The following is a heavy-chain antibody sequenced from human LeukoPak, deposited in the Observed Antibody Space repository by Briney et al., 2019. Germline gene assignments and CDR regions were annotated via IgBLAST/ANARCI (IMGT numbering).Heavy chain of an antibody. J-gene: IGHJ6*03. CDR1: GGSMKNYY. CDR2: IDYGGNT. D-gene: IGHD2-2*01. V-gene: IGHV4-59*12. CDR3: ARDSNQAVPAAIEGSYYYYYYMDV. Sequence: SETLSLTCSVSGGSMKNYYWRWIPQPPGQGLEWIGYIDYGGNTHYHPSLTCRVTISVDTSRNQFSLKLSSVSAADTAVYYCARDSNQAVPAAIEGSYYYYYYMDVWGKGTTVTVSS.